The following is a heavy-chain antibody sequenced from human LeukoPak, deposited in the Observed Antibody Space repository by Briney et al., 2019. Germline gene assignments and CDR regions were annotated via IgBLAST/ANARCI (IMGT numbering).Heavy chain of an antibody. Sequence: GASVKVSCNASGYTFTGYYMHWGRQAPGQGLEWMGWINPNSGGTNYAQKFQGRVTMTRDTSISTAYMELSRLRSDDTAVYYCARDGWSMNWFDPWGQGTLVTVSS. D-gene: IGHD6-19*01. J-gene: IGHJ5*02. V-gene: IGHV1-2*02. CDR1: GYTFTGYY. CDR3: ARDGWSMNWFDP. CDR2: INPNSGGT.